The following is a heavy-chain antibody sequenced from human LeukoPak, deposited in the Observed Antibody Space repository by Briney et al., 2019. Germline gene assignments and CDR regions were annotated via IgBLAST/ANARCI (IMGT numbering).Heavy chain of an antibody. D-gene: IGHD5-18*01. CDR3: ARRRGYSYGYHFDY. V-gene: IGHV4-39*01. Sequence: SETLSLTCTVSGGSVSSSSYYWGWVRQPPGKGLEWIGSIYYSGSTYYTPSLKSRVTISVDTSKNQFSLKLNSVTAADTAVYYCARRRGYSYGYHFDYRGQGTLVTVSS. CDR1: GGSVSSSSYY. CDR2: IYYSGST. J-gene: IGHJ4*02.